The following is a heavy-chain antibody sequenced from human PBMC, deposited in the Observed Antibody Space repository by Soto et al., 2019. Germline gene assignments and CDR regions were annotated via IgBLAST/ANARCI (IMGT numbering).Heavy chain of an antibody. Sequence: GGSLRLSCAASGFTFSSYAMSWVRQAPGKGLEWVSAISGSGGNTNYAQKLQGRVTMTTDTSTSTAYMELRSLRSDDTAVYYCARDQSSSYSSSFFDYWGQGTLVTVSS. CDR2: ISGSGGNT. CDR3: ARDQSSSYSSSFFDY. D-gene: IGHD6-6*01. CDR1: GFTFSSYA. V-gene: IGHV3-23*01. J-gene: IGHJ4*02.